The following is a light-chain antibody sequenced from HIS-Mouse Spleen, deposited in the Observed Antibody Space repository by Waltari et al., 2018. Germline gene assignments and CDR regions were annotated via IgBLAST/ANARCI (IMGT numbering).Light chain of an antibody. CDR2: LGS. J-gene: IGKJ3*01. V-gene: IGKV2-28*01. Sequence: DIVMTQSPLALPVTLGEPASISCRVSQSLLHSNGYNYLDWYLQKPGQSPQLLIYLGSNRASGVPDRFSGSGSGTDFTLKISRVEAEDVGVYYCMQALQTPFTFGPGTKVDIK. CDR1: QSLLHSNGYNY. CDR3: MQALQTPFT.